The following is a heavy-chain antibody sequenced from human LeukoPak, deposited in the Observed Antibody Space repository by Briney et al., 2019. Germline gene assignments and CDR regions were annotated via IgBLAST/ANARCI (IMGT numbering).Heavy chain of an antibody. CDR2: ISSSGSTI. CDR1: GGSISSTGYY. CDR3: ARPGDYGDYVFRPGGIDY. J-gene: IGHJ4*02. Sequence: PSETLSLTCTVSGGSISSTGYYWGWIRQPPGKGLEWVSYISSSGSTIYYADSVKGRFTISRDNAKNSLYLQMNSLRAEDTAVYYCARPGDYGDYVFRPGGIDYWGQGTLVTVSA. D-gene: IGHD4-17*01. V-gene: IGHV3-11*01.